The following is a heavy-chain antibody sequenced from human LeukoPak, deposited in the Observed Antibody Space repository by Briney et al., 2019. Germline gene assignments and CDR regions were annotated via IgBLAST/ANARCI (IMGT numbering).Heavy chain of an antibody. Sequence: GGSLRLSCVASGFTFSSYWMHWVRQAPGRGLVWVSHINSDGSSTTYADSVKGRFTISRDNAKNTLYLQMNSLRAEDTAVYYCARDGLAAITFDYWGQGILVTVSS. CDR3: ARDGLAAITFDY. D-gene: IGHD5-24*01. V-gene: IGHV3-74*01. J-gene: IGHJ4*02. CDR2: INSDGSST. CDR1: GFTFSSYW.